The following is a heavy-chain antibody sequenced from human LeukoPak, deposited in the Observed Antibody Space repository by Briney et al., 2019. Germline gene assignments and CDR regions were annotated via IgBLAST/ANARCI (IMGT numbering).Heavy chain of an antibody. J-gene: IGHJ4*02. Sequence: PSQTLSLTCTVSGGSISSNSYYWGWIRQPPGKGLEWIGSISYSGSTYYNPSLKSRVTISVDTSKNQFSLKLSSVTAADTAVYYCAREVGATTYFDYWGQGTLVTVSS. CDR1: GGSISSNSYY. D-gene: IGHD1-26*01. CDR2: ISYSGST. V-gene: IGHV4-39*02. CDR3: AREVGATTYFDY.